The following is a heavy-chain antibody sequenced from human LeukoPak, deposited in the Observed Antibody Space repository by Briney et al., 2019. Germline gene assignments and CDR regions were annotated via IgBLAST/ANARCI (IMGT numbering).Heavy chain of an antibody. CDR2: INPNSGRT. J-gene: IGHJ4*03. CDR3: ARDSSDVLTSNYHF. D-gene: IGHD3-9*01. Sequence: ASVKASCKTSGYTFNDYYVHWVRQAPGQGLEWMGWINPNSGRTNYAPKFQGRVTLTTDTSISTAYMELSGLISGDTALYYCARDSSDVLTSNYHFWGRGTLVTVSS. V-gene: IGHV1-2*02. CDR1: GYTFNDYY.